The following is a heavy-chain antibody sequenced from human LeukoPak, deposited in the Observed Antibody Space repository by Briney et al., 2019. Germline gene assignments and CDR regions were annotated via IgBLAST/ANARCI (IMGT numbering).Heavy chain of an antibody. Sequence: SGGSLRLSCAASGFTFSSYILNWVRQAPGKGLEWVSSISSSTTYIYYADSVKGRFTISRDNAKNSLYLQMNSLRAEDTAVYYCARNDYGTYYFDYWGQGTLVTVSS. CDR2: ISSSTTYI. CDR3: ARNDYGTYYFDY. J-gene: IGHJ4*02. CDR1: GFTFSSYI. D-gene: IGHD4-17*01. V-gene: IGHV3-21*01.